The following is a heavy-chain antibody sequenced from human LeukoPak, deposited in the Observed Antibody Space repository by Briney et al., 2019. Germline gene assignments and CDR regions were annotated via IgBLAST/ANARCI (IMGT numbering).Heavy chain of an antibody. CDR2: IYYSGST. D-gene: IGHD3-22*01. J-gene: IGHJ4*02. Sequence: SETLSLTCTVSGGSISSGAYYWGWIRQPPGKGLEWIGSIYYSGSTYYNPSLKSRVTISVDTSKNQFSLKLTSVTAADTAVYYCASSDSSGYHTFDYWGQGTLVTVSS. CDR1: GGSISSGAYY. CDR3: ASSDSSGYHTFDY. V-gene: IGHV4-39*07.